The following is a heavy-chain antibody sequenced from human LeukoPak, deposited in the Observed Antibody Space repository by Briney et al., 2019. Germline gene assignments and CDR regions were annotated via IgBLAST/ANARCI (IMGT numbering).Heavy chain of an antibody. Sequence: PSETLSLTCAVYGGSFSGYYWGWIRQPPGKGLEWIGEINHSGSTNYNPSLKSRVTISIDTSKNQFSLKLSSVTAADTAVYYCARLPTFYYDSSHYHYDYWGQGTLVTVSS. J-gene: IGHJ4*02. V-gene: IGHV4-34*01. CDR3: ARLPTFYYDSSHYHYDY. CDR2: INHSGST. D-gene: IGHD3-22*01. CDR1: GGSFSGYY.